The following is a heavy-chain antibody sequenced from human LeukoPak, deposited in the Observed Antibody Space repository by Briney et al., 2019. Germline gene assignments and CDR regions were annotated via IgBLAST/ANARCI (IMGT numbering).Heavy chain of an antibody. CDR1: GYTFTSYG. J-gene: IGHJ3*02. V-gene: IGHV1-18*01. Sequence: ASEKVSCKASGYTFTSYGISWVRQAPGQGLEWMGWISAYNGNTNYAQKLQGRVTMTTDTSTSTAYMELRSLRSDDTAVYYCARDDIQPFRDAFDIWGQGTMVTVSS. CDR3: ARDDIQPFRDAFDI. D-gene: IGHD5-18*01. CDR2: ISAYNGNT.